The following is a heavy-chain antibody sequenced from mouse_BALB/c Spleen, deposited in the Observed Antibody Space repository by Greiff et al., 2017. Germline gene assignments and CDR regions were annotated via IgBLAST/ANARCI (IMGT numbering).Heavy chain of an antibody. CDR1: GYTFTDYA. J-gene: IGHJ2*01. D-gene: IGHD2-4*01. CDR2: ISTYYGDA. Sequence: QVQLVESGAELVRPGVSVKISCKGSGYTFTDYAMHWVKQSHAKSLEWIGVISTYYGDASYNQKFKGKATMTVDKSSSTAYMELARLTSEDSAIYYCAREDDFIDYWGQGTTLTVSS. CDR3: AREDDFIDY. V-gene: IGHV1S137*01.